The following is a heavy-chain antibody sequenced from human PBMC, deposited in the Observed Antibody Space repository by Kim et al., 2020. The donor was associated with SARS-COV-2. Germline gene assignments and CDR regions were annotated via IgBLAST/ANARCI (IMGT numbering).Heavy chain of an antibody. V-gene: IGHV3-23*01. CDR2: ISGSGGST. D-gene: IGHD3-22*01. CDR3: AKDGHFSYYYDSSGSSNYFDY. Sequence: GGSLRLSCAASGFTFSSYAMSWVRQAPGKGLEWVSAISGSGGSTYYADSVKGRFTISRDNSKNTLYLQMNSLRAEDTAVYYCAKDGHFSYYYDSSGSSNYFDYWGQGTLVTVSS. J-gene: IGHJ4*02. CDR1: GFTFSSYA.